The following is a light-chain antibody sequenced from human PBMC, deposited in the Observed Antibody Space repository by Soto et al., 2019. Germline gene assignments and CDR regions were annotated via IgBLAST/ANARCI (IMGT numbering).Light chain of an antibody. CDR2: AAS. J-gene: IGKJ4*01. Sequence: DIQMTQSPSSLAASVGDRVTITCRASQGISNYLAWYQQIPGKVPKLLISAASTLQSGVPSRFSGSGSGTDFTLNINSLQPKDVATYYCQKYTNVPTFGGGTKVEI. CDR1: QGISNY. CDR3: QKYTNVPT. V-gene: IGKV1-27*01.